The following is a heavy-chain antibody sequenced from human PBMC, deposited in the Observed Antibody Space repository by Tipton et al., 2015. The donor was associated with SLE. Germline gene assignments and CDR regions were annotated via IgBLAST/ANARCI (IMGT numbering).Heavy chain of an antibody. CDR1: GGSISSYY. V-gene: IGHV4-59*01. J-gene: IGHJ3*02. CDR3: ARESVLYYYDSSGYYSPAFDI. Sequence: TLSLTCTVSGGSISSYYWNWIRQPPGKGLEWIGYIYYSGSTNYNPSLKSRVTISVDTSKNQFSLKLSSVTAADTAVYYCARESVLYYYDSSGYYSPAFDIWGQGTMVTVSS. CDR2: IYYSGST. D-gene: IGHD3-22*01.